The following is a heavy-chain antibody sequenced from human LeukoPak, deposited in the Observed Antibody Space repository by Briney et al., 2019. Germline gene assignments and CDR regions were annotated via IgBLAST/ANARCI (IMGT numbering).Heavy chain of an antibody. J-gene: IGHJ4*02. V-gene: IGHV3-30*02. CDR1: GFTFSSYG. Sequence: PGGSLRLSCAASGFTFSSYGMRWVRQAPGKGLEWVAFIRYDGSNKYYADSVKGRFTISRDNSKNTLYLQMNSLRAEDTAVYYCAKVGDGSGSYSDYWGQGTLVTVSS. CDR2: IRYDGSNK. CDR3: AKVGDGSGSYSDY. D-gene: IGHD3-10*01.